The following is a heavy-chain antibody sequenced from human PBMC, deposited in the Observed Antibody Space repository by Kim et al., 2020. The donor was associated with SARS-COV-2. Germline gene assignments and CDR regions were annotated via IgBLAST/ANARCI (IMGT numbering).Heavy chain of an antibody. V-gene: IGHV4-31*03. J-gene: IGHJ5*01. Sequence: SETLSLTCSVSGGAISRGAYYWSWLRQRPGKALEWIGYISDKGNTNYNPSLKSRVTMSVDPSQHDFSLTLTSVTAADTAIYFCARGADDSSGYASW. CDR1: GGAISRGAYY. CDR3: ARGADDSSGYAS. CDR2: ISDKGNT. D-gene: IGHD3-22*01.